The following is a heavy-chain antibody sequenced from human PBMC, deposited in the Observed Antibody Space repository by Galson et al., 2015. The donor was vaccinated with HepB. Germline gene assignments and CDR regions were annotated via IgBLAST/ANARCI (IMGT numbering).Heavy chain of an antibody. D-gene: IGHD2-8*01. J-gene: IGHJ3*02. V-gene: IGHV3-66*01. CDR1: GFTVSSNY. CDR3: ARAPNGALTFDI. Sequence: SLRLSCAASGFTVSSNYMSWVRQAPGKGLEWVSVIYSGGSTYYADSVKGRFTFSRDNLKNTLYLQMSSLRAEDTAVYYCARAPNGALTFDIWGQGTMVTVSS. CDR2: IYSGGST.